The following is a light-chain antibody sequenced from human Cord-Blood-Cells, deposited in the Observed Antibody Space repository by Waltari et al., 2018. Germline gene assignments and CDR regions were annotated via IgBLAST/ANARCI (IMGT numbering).Light chain of an antibody. V-gene: IGKV3-11*01. CDR1: PSVSSY. CDR3: QQRSNWPPIT. CDR2: DAS. J-gene: IGKJ5*01. Sequence: EIVFTQSPATLSLSPGERATLSCRGSPSVSSYLAWYQQKPDQAPRLLIYDASNRATGIPARFSGSGSGTDFTLTISSLEPEDFAVYYCQQRSNWPPITFGQGTRLEIK.